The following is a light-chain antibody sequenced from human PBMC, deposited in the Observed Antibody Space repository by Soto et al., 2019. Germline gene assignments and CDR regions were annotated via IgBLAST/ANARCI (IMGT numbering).Light chain of an antibody. CDR1: SNDVGSYNL. J-gene: IGLJ3*02. V-gene: IGLV2-23*01. CDR3: CSYAGRYTWV. CDR2: EGG. Sequence: QSALTQPASVSGSPGQSITISCTGTSNDVGSYNLVSWYQQYPGKAPRLIIYEGGRRPSGVSNRFSGSKSGTPASLTISGLQAEDEADYYCCSYAGRYTWVFGGGTQLTVL.